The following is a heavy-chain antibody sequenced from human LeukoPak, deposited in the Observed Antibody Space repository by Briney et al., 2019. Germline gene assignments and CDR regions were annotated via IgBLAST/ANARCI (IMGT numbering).Heavy chain of an antibody. CDR2: ISDSGGTT. J-gene: IGHJ4*02. CDR3: ARAQHYYDSSGYYFDY. V-gene: IGHV3-23*01. Sequence: PGGSLRLSCAASGFTFSSYPMSWVREAPGKGLEWVSAISDSGGTTYFADSVEGRFTISRDNSKNTLYLQMSSLRAEDTAVYYCARAQHYYDSSGYYFDYWGQGTLVTVSS. CDR1: GFTFSSYP. D-gene: IGHD3-22*01.